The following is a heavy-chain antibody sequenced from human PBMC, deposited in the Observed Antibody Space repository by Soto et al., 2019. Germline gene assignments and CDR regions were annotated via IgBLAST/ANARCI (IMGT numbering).Heavy chain of an antibody. V-gene: IGHV1-46*02. D-gene: IGHD6-19*01. Sequence: ASVKVSCKASGYTFNSYYMHWVRQAPGQGLEWMGIMSPSVSNYAQKFQGRVTITADKSTSTAYMELSSLRSEDTAVYYCAISSGWYYVSYWGQGTLVTVSS. CDR3: AISSGWYYVSY. CDR1: GYTFNSYY. CDR2: MSPSVS. J-gene: IGHJ4*02.